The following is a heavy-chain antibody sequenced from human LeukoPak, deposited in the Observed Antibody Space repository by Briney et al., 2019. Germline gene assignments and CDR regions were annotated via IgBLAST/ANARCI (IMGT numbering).Heavy chain of an antibody. CDR3: ARDPDGHEPTYFDY. Sequence: SETLSFTCTVSGGSISSHYWSWIRQPPGKGLEWIGYIYYSGSTNYNPSLKSRVTISVDTSKNQFSLKLSSVTAADTAVYYCARDPDGHEPTYFDYWGQGTLVTVSS. D-gene: IGHD5-24*01. V-gene: IGHV4-59*11. CDR2: IYYSGST. CDR1: GGSISSHY. J-gene: IGHJ4*02.